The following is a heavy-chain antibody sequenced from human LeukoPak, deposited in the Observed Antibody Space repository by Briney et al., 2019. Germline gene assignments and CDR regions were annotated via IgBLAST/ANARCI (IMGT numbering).Heavy chain of an antibody. CDR3: ARDKVDIVVVVAATVDFRFDP. Sequence: SVKVSCKASGGTFSSYAISWVRQAPGQGLECMGGIIPIFGTANYAQKFQGRVTITADESTSTAYMELSSLRSEDTAVYYCARDKVDIVVVVAATVDFRFDPWGQGTLVTVSS. CDR2: IIPIFGTA. CDR1: GGTFSSYA. J-gene: IGHJ5*02. V-gene: IGHV1-69*13. D-gene: IGHD2-15*01.